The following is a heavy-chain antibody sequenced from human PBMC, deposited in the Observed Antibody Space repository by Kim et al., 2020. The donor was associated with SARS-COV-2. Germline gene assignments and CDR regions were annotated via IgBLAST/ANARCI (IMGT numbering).Heavy chain of an antibody. V-gene: IGHV1-2*02. J-gene: IGHJ4*02. D-gene: IGHD2-21*01. CDR1: GFTLTDYY. CDR3: AREVQHSNSFDY. CDR2: INTDSAGT. Sequence: ASVKVSCKPSGFTLTDYYMHWVRQAPGQGLEWIGWINTDSAGTNYAPKFQGRVTVTRDTSINTAYMELTRLTSDDTAVYYCAREVQHSNSFDYWGQGTLV.